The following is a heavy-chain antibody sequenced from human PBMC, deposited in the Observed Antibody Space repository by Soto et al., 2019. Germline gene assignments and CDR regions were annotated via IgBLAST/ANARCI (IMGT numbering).Heavy chain of an antibody. CDR3: ARSGGSFNFDY. V-gene: IGHV4-4*07. D-gene: IGHD1-26*01. Sequence: QVQLQESGPGLVKPSETLSLTCSVSGGSISSYYWSWIRQPAGKGLEWIGRIQGIGNTNYNPSLRSRVTMSGDTSKNQCSLKLSSVTAADTAVYYCARSGGSFNFDYWGQGTLVTVSS. CDR1: GGSISSYY. CDR2: IQGIGNT. J-gene: IGHJ4*02.